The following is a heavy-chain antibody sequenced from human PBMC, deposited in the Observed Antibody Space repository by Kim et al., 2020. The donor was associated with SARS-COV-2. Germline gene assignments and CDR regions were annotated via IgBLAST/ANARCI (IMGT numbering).Heavy chain of an antibody. Sequence: SETLSLTCAVSGGSISSSNWWSWVRQPPGKGLEWIGEIYHSGSTNYNPSLKRRVTISVDKSKNQFSLKLSSVTAADTAVYYCARIKKLNFDWPDAFDIWGQGTMVTVSS. CDR1: GGSISSSNW. V-gene: IGHV4-4*02. J-gene: IGHJ3*02. CDR3: ARIKKLNFDWPDAFDI. CDR2: IYHSGST. D-gene: IGHD3-9*01.